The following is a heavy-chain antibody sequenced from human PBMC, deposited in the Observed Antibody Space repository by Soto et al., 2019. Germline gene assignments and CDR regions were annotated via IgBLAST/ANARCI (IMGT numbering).Heavy chain of an antibody. Sequence: QVQLVESGGGVVQPGRSLRLSCAASGFTFSSYAMHWVRQAPGKGLEWVAVISYDGSNKYYADSVKGRFTISRDNSKNTLYLQMNSLGAEDTAVYYCARDYFAFGTGYGMDVWGQGTTVTVSS. CDR3: ARDYFAFGTGYGMDV. CDR1: GFTFSSYA. J-gene: IGHJ6*02. V-gene: IGHV3-30-3*01. CDR2: ISYDGSNK. D-gene: IGHD3-3*01.